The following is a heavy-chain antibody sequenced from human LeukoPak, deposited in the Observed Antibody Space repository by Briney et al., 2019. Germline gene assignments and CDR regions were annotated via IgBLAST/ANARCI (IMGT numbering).Heavy chain of an antibody. J-gene: IGHJ4*02. CDR2: FSYDGSNK. CDR1: GFTFSSYG. V-gene: IGHV3-30*19. CDR3: ARDRVDGSGQKLDGFDY. D-gene: IGHD3-22*01. Sequence: PGGSLRLSCAASGFTFSSYGMYWDRQAAGKGLEWVAVFSYDGSNKYYADSVKGRFTISRDNSKNTLYLQMNSLRAEDTAVYYCARDRVDGSGQKLDGFDYWGQGTLVIVSS.